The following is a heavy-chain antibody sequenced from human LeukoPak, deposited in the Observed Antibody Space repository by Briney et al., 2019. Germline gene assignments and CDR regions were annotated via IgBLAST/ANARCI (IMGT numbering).Heavy chain of an antibody. J-gene: IGHJ6*02. D-gene: IGHD2-15*01. Sequence: PGGSLRLSCAASGFTFSSYWMSWVRQAPGKGLEWVANIKQDGSEKYYVDSVKGRFTISRDNAKNSLYLQMNSLRAEDTAVYYCARDRYYRWWYAFHHFYHGIDGLGQGATVTGSS. CDR2: IKQDGSEK. CDR3: ARDRYYRWWYAFHHFYHGIDG. CDR1: GFTFSSYW. V-gene: IGHV3-7*03.